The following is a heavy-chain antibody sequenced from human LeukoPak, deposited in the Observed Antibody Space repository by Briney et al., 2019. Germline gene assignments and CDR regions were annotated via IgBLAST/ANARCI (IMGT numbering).Heavy chain of an antibody. J-gene: IGHJ4*02. CDR3: ARLFGGLLDILTGYPREGFDY. CDR1: GYSFTSYW. V-gene: IGHV5-51*01. Sequence: GESLKISCKGSGYSFTSYWIGWVRQMPGKGLEWMGIIYPGDSDTRYSPSFQGQVTISADKSISTAYLQWSSLKASDTAMYYCARLFGGLLDILTGYPREGFDYWGQGTLVTVSS. D-gene: IGHD3-9*01. CDR2: IYPGDSDT.